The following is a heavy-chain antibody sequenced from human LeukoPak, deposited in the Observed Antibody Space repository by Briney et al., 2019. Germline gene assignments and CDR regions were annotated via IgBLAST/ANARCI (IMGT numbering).Heavy chain of an antibody. V-gene: IGHV4-61*02. CDR2: IYTGGST. J-gene: IGHJ5*02. CDR3: ARGYDYGDYWFDP. D-gene: IGHD4-17*01. CDR1: GGSITSGNYY. Sequence: SETLSLTCTVSGGSITSGNYYWTWIRQPAGKGLEWIGRIYTGGSTNYNPSLKSRVTISMDTSKNQFSLNPSSVTAADTAVYYCARGYDYGDYWFDPWGQGTLVTVSS.